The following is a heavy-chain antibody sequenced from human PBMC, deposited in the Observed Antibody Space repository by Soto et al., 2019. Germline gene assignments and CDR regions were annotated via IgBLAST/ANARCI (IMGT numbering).Heavy chain of an antibody. J-gene: IGHJ5*02. V-gene: IGHV3-48*01. CDR2: ISSSSSTI. CDR3: AREGGDLNWFGP. Sequence: EVQLVESGGGLVQPGGSLRLSCAASGFTFSSYSMNWVRQAPGKGLEWVSYISSSSSTIYYADSVKGRFTISRDNAKDTMNLQMTSLRAEDTAVYYCAREGGDLNWFGPWGQGTLVTVSS. D-gene: IGHD4-17*01. CDR1: GFTFSSYS.